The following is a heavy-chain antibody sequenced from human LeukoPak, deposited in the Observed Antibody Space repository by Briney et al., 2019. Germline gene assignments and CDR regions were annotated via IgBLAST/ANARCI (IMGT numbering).Heavy chain of an antibody. D-gene: IGHD6-19*01. Sequence: GGSLRLSCVASGFTFSSYWMSWVRQAPGKGLEWVANIKQDGSEKYYVDSVKGRFTISRDNAKNSLYLQMNSLRAEDTAVYYCARAPLYSSGWYRWYFDYWGQGTLVTVSS. CDR2: IKQDGSEK. CDR3: ARAPLYSSGWYRWYFDY. CDR1: GFTFSSYW. J-gene: IGHJ4*02. V-gene: IGHV3-7*05.